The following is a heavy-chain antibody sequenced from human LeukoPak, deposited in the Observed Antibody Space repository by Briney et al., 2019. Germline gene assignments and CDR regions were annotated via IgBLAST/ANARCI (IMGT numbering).Heavy chain of an antibody. Sequence: SETLSLTCTVSGGSISSYYWSWIRQPPGKGLEWIGYIYYSGSTNYNPSLKSRVTISVDTSKNQFSLKLSSVTAADTAVYYCARASYGSGSYSYYYYMDVWGKGTTVTVSS. J-gene: IGHJ6*03. V-gene: IGHV4-59*01. CDR1: GGSISSYY. CDR3: ARASYGSGSYSYYYYMDV. D-gene: IGHD3-10*01. CDR2: IYYSGST.